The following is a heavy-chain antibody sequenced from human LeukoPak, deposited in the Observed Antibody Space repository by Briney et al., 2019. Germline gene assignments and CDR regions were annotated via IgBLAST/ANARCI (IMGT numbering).Heavy chain of an antibody. Sequence: SETLSLTCTVSGGSISSSRYYWGWIRQPPGKGLEWIGSIYYSGSTYYNPSLKSRVTISVDTSKNQFSLKLSSVTAADTAVYYCARDLGSYYRGVGYWGQGTLVTVSS. CDR2: IYYSGST. V-gene: IGHV4-39*07. D-gene: IGHD1-26*01. CDR1: GGSISSSRYY. J-gene: IGHJ4*02. CDR3: ARDLGSYYRGVGY.